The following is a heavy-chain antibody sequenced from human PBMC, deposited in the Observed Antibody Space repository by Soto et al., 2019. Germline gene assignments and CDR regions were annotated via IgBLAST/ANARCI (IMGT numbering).Heavy chain of an antibody. CDR1: GFTFDDYT. CDR3: AKAAGGYCSGGSCYGSHYFDY. Sequence: GGSLRLSCAASGFTFDDYTMHWVRQAPGKGLEWVSLISWDGGSTYYADSVKGRFTISRDNSKNSLYLQMNSLRTEDTALYYCAKAAGGYCSGGSCYGSHYFDYWGQGTLVTVSS. V-gene: IGHV3-43*01. CDR2: ISWDGGST. D-gene: IGHD2-15*01. J-gene: IGHJ4*02.